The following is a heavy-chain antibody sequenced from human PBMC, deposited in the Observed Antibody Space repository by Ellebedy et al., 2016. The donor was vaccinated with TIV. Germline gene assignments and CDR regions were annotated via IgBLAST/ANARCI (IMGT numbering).Heavy chain of an antibody. CDR3: ARDLDKSSGWYGGAGY. V-gene: IGHV3-30-3*01. CDR2: ISYDCSSK. CDR1: GFTFNSYA. J-gene: IGHJ4*02. D-gene: IGHD6-19*01. Sequence: GESLKISCAASGFTFNSYAMHWVRQAPGKGLEWVAVISYDCSSKYYADSVKGRFTISRDNSMTTLYLQMNSLRAEDTAVYYCARDLDKSSGWYGGAGYWGQGTLVTVSS.